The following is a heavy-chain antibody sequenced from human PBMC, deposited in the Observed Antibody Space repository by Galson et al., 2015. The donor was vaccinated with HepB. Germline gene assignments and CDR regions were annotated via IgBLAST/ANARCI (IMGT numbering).Heavy chain of an antibody. CDR2: TNPSGGST. J-gene: IGHJ6*02. Sequence: SVKVSCKASGYTFTSYYMHWVRQAPGQRLEWMGTTNPSGGSTSYAQKFQGRVTMTRDTSTSTVYMELSSLRSEDSAMYYCAREQWLPYFYYYGMDVWGQGTMVTVSS. CDR1: GYTFTSYY. V-gene: IGHV1-46*01. CDR3: AREQWLPYFYYYGMDV. D-gene: IGHD6-19*01.